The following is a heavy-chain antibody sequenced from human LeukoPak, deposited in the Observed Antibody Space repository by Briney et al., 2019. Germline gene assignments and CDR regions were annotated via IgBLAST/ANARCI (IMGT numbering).Heavy chain of an antibody. V-gene: IGHV1-2*04. D-gene: IGHD6-19*01. CDR1: GYTFTGYY. J-gene: IGHJ4*02. CDR2: INPNSGGT. Sequence: ASVKVSCKASGYTFTGYYMHWVRQAPGQGLEWMGWINPNSGGTKYAQNFQGWVTMTRDTSISTAYMELNRLLSDDTAVYYCAREDRSYSSGWNFDYWGQGTLVTVSS. CDR3: AREDRSYSSGWNFDY.